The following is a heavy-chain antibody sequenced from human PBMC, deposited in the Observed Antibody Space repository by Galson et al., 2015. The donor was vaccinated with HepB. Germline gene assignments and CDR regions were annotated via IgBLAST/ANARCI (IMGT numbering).Heavy chain of an antibody. CDR1: GYSFTSYW. V-gene: IGHV5-10-1*01. CDR2: IDPSDSYT. CDR3: ATSPDYGGNSGWFDP. J-gene: IGHJ5*02. Sequence: QSGAEVKKPGESLRISCKGSGYSFTSYWISWVRQMPGKGLEWMGRIDPSDSYTNYSPSFQGHVTISADKSISTAYLQWSSLKASDTAMYYCATSPDYGGNSGWFDPWGQGTLVTVSS. D-gene: IGHD4-23*01.